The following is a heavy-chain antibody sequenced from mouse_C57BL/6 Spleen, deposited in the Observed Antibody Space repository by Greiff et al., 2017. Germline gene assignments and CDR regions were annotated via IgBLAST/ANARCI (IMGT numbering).Heavy chain of an antibody. CDR1: GYTFTDHT. CDR3: ARWRLRRDYAMDY. Sequence: VQLQQSDAELVKPGVSVKISCKVSGYTFTDHTIHWMKQRPEQGLEWIGYIYPRDGSTKYNEKFKGKATLTADKSSSTAYMQLNSLTSEDSAVYFCARWRLRRDYAMDYWGQGTSVTVSS. CDR2: IYPRDGST. J-gene: IGHJ4*01. V-gene: IGHV1-78*01. D-gene: IGHD2-4*01.